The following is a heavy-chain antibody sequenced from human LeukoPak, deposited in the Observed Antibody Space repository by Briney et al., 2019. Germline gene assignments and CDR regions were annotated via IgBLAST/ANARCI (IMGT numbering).Heavy chain of an antibody. CDR3: ARDYPTWTPYYFDY. CDR1: NYPIPHHN. Sequence: LTHYSQTSNYPIPHHNHLQIRPAPGNPPQTVSYISSSSSYTNYADTVKNRFTISRDNAKNSLYLQMNSLRAEDTAVYYCARDYPTWTPYYFDYWGQGTLVTVSS. J-gene: IGHJ4*02. V-gene: IGHV3-11*06. D-gene: IGHD3/OR15-3a*01. CDR2: ISSSSSYT.